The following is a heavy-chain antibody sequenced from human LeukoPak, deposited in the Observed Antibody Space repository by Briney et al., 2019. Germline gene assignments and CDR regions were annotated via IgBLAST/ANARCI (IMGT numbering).Heavy chain of an antibody. Sequence: GGSLRLSCAASGFTFDHYAMHWVRQAPGKGLEWVSLISWDGGTTYYAGSVKGRFTTSRDNSKNSLYLQMNSLRAEDTALYYCSKAYGYGWTSLFDFWGQGALVTVSS. CDR3: SKAYGYGWTSLFDF. CDR1: GFTFDHYA. J-gene: IGHJ4*02. V-gene: IGHV3-43D*03. D-gene: IGHD5-18*01. CDR2: ISWDGGTT.